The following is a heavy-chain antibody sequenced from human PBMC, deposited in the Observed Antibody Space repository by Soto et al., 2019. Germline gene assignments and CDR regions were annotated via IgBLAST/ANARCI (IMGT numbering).Heavy chain of an antibody. V-gene: IGHV1-3*01. Sequence: AASVKVSCKASGYTFTSYAMHWVRQAPGQRLEWMGWMNAGNNHTNYTQKLRDRVTMTTDTSISTAYMELSSLRSEDTAVYYCTRAPLGIIVAPDFWGQGTLVTV. CDR3: TRAPLGIIVAPDF. D-gene: IGHD3-22*01. J-gene: IGHJ4*02. CDR1: GYTFTSYA. CDR2: MNAGNNHT.